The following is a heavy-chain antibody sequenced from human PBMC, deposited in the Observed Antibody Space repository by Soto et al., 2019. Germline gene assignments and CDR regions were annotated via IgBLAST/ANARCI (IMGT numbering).Heavy chain of an antibody. V-gene: IGHV4-59*01. CDR1: GASISSYY. Sequence: QVQLQESGPGLVKPSETLSLTCTVSGASISSYYWTWIRQPPGKGLEWIGYIYNSGSTNYNPSLKSRVTISVDTSKNQFSLKLSSVTAADTAVYYCARDGGFYYAMDVWGQGTTVTVSS. CDR3: ARDGGFYYAMDV. CDR2: IYNSGST. J-gene: IGHJ6*02. D-gene: IGHD3-3*01.